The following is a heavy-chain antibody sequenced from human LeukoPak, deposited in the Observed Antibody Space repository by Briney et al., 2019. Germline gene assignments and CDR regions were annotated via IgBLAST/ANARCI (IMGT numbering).Heavy chain of an antibody. Sequence: GGSLRLSCAASGFTFSSYWMSWVRQAPGKGLEWVSYISSSGSTIYYADSVKGRFTISRDNAKNSLYLQMNSLRAEDTAVYYCARDSITMVRGVIMGGKYFDYWGQGTLVTVSS. D-gene: IGHD3-10*01. V-gene: IGHV3-48*04. CDR3: ARDSITMVRGVIMGGKYFDY. CDR2: ISSSGSTI. J-gene: IGHJ4*02. CDR1: GFTFSSYW.